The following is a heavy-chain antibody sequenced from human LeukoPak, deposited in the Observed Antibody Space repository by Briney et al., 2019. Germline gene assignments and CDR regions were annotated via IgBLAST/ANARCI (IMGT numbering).Heavy chain of an antibody. CDR1: GYYIRSGYL. J-gene: IGHJ5*02. CDR2: IYYSGTT. Sequence: SETLSLTCAVSGYYIRSGYLWGWIRQPPRKGLEWLGSIYYSGTTYYNPSLKSRVTLSVDTSKNHFSLKLSSVTAADTAVYYCASGNFSPFYDFWSGYNGFSKWFDPWGQGTLVTVSS. V-gene: IGHV4-38-2*01. CDR3: ASGNFSPFYDFWSGYNGFSKWFDP. D-gene: IGHD3-3*01.